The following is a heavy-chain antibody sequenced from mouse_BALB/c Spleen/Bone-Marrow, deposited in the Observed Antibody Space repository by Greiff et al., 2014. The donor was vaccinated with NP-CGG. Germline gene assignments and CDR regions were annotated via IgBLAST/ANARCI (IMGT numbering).Heavy chain of an antibody. CDR2: IHPGSGGA. Sequence: VQLQQSGAELVRPGALVKLSCKALGYTFTDYEMHWVKQTPVHGLEWIGTIHPGSGGAAYNQKFKGKATLTADKSSSTAYMELSSLTSESAAVYYCTRERLRGAEFAYWGQGTPLTVSA. V-gene: IGHV1-15*01. J-gene: IGHJ3*01. D-gene: IGHD2-4*01. CDR3: TRERLRGAEFAY. CDR1: GYTFTDYE.